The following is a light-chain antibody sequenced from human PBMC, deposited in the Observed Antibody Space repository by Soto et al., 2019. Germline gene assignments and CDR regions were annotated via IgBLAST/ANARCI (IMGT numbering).Light chain of an antibody. CDR3: QQSNTYSWT. V-gene: IGKV1-5*03. CDR2: LAS. CDR1: QSISTW. Sequence: DIQMTQSPSTLSASVGDRVTITCRASQSISTWLAWYQQKPGKAPKLLIYLASSLESGVPSRFSGSGSGTEFTLTISNLQPDDFATYYCQQSNTYSWTFGQGTKVEIK. J-gene: IGKJ1*01.